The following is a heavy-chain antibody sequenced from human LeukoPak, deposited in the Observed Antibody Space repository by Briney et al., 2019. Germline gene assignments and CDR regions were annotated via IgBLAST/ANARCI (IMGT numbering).Heavy chain of an antibody. CDR3: ARWARRYSSGWYLEY. D-gene: IGHD6-19*01. CDR2: INPSGGST. Sequence: GASVKVSCKASGYTFTSYYMHWVRQAPGQGLEWMGIINPSGGSTSYAQKFQGRVTVTRDMSTSTVYMELSSLRSEDTAVYYCARWARRYSSGWYLEYWGQGTLVTVSA. J-gene: IGHJ4*02. V-gene: IGHV1-46*01. CDR1: GYTFTSYY.